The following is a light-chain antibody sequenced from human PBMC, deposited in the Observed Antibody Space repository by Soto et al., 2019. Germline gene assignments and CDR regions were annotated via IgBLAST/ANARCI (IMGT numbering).Light chain of an antibody. Sequence: DIQMTQSPSTLSASVADRVTITCRASQSIGRWLAWYQQKPGKAPKLLISDASSLGSGVPSRFSGSGSGTEFTLTISSLQPDDSATYYCQQYNSYLYTFRQGTKLEIK. CDR3: QQYNSYLYT. J-gene: IGKJ2*01. CDR2: DAS. CDR1: QSIGRW. V-gene: IGKV1-5*01.